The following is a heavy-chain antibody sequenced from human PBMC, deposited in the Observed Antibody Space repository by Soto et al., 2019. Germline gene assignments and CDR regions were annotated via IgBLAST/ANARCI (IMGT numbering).Heavy chain of an antibody. CDR3: ARAPISGSQHFDY. D-gene: IGHD1-26*01. J-gene: IGHJ4*02. CDR2: ISYDGSNK. CDR1: GFTFGSYA. Sequence: GGSLRLSCAASGFTFGSYAMDWVRQAPGKGLEWVAVISYDGSNKYYADSVKGRFTISRDNSKNTLYLQMNSLRAEDTAVYYCARAPISGSQHFDYWGQGTLVTVSS. V-gene: IGHV3-30-3*01.